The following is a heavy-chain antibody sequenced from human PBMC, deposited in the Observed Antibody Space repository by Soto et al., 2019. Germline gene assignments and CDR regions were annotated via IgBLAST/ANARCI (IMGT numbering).Heavy chain of an antibody. CDR2: ISGYSGNT. V-gene: IGHV1-18*01. CDR1: GYTFTSYG. J-gene: IGHJ4*02. D-gene: IGHD4-17*01. Sequence: ASVKLSCQASGYTFTSYGVNWVRQAPGQGLEWMGWISGYSGNTNYEQKLQGRVTMTTDTSTSTAYMELRSLRSDDTAVYYCARAGTYGDYYDYWGQGTLVTVSS. CDR3: ARAGTYGDYYDY.